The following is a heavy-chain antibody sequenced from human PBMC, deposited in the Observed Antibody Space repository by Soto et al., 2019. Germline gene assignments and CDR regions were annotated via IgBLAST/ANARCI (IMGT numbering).Heavy chain of an antibody. CDR2: IYWDDVK. Sequence: QLTLKESGPPLVKPTQTLTLTCTFSGFSLSTSGVGVGWIRQLPGKALEWLALIYWDDVKRYSPSLKSGLTITNDTTKNQVNLTKTTMYPVDTATYYGAHEEVAGRDDAFHIWGQGTMVTVSS. J-gene: IGHJ3*02. CDR1: GFSLSTSGVG. CDR3: AHEEVAGRDDAFHI. D-gene: IGHD6-19*01. V-gene: IGHV2-5*02.